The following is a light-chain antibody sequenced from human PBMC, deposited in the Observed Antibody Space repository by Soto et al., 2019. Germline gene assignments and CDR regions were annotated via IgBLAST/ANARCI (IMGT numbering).Light chain of an antibody. Sequence: ILMTQSPVTLSVSPGDSATLSCRASQSIGSNLAWYQQKPGQAPRLLIYAASTRVTGLPGRFSGRGSGTEFTLTISGRQSEDFAIYYCQHYTIWPPITFGQGTRLEIK. J-gene: IGKJ5*01. CDR3: QHYTIWPPIT. CDR1: QSIGSN. CDR2: AAS. V-gene: IGKV3-15*01.